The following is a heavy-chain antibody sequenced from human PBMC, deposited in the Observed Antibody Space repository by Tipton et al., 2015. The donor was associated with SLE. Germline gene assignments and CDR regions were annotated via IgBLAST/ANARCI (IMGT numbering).Heavy chain of an antibody. V-gene: IGHV3-23*01. D-gene: IGHD2-15*01. CDR1: GFTFSSYA. J-gene: IGHJ5*02. CDR3: AKDHLVVVVAARRWFEP. CDR2: ISGSGGST. Sequence: GSLRLSCAASGFTFSSYALSWVRQAPGEGLEWVSAISGSGGSTYYASSVKGRFTISRDNSKNTLYLQMNSLRAADTAVYYCAKDHLVVVVAARRWFEPWGQGTLVSVS.